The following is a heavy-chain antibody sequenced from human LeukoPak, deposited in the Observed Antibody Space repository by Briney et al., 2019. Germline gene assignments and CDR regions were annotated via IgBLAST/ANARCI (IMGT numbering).Heavy chain of an antibody. Sequence: ASVKVSCKASGYTFTGYYMHWVRQAPGQGLEWRGWINPNSGGTNYAQKFQGRVTMTRDTSISTAYMELSRLRSDDTAVYYCARDVNSNGIAAATAGWFDPWGQGTLVTVSS. CDR1: GYTFTGYY. CDR2: INPNSGGT. J-gene: IGHJ5*02. V-gene: IGHV1-2*02. CDR3: ARDVNSNGIAAATAGWFDP. D-gene: IGHD6-13*01.